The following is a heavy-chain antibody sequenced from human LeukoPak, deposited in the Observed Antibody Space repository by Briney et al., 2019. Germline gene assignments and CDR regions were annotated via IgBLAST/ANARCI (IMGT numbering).Heavy chain of an antibody. J-gene: IGHJ6*02. CDR3: AKDRGAAAGYYYYGLDV. D-gene: IGHD6-13*01. V-gene: IGHV3-9*01. Sequence: GGSLRLPRSVSGFNLGGFGLHWVRPGPGEGLEGVSGISWNSDSIGYAEYVEGRFTISRDNAKNSLYLQMNSLRAEDTALYYCAKDRGAAAGYYYYGLDVWGQGTTVTVSS. CDR2: ISWNSDSI. CDR1: GFNLGGFG.